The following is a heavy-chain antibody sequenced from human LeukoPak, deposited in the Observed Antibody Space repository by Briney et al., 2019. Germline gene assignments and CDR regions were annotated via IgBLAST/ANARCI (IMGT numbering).Heavy chain of an antibody. V-gene: IGHV3-74*01. J-gene: IGHJ4*02. Sequence: SGGSLRLSCTASGFTFSSYGMHWVRQARGKGRVWVSRINSDGSSTSYADSVKGRFTISRDNAKNTLYLQMNSLRAEDTGVYYCGNLDTPMGYWGQGTLVTVSS. CDR1: GFTFSSYG. CDR2: INSDGSST. CDR3: GNLDTPMGY. D-gene: IGHD5-18*01.